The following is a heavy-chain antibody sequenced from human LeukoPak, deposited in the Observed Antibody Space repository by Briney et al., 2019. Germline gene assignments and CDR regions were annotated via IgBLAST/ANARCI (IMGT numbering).Heavy chain of an antibody. D-gene: IGHD3-10*01. CDR1: GYTFTGYY. Sequence: GASVKVSCKASGYTFTGYYMHWVRQAPGQGLEWMGWINPNSGGTNYAQKFQGRVTMTRDTSISTAYMELSRLRSDDTAVYYCARSRTGSGFPFDYWGQGTLVTVSS. CDR2: INPNSGGT. V-gene: IGHV1-2*02. CDR3: ARSRTGSGFPFDY. J-gene: IGHJ4*02.